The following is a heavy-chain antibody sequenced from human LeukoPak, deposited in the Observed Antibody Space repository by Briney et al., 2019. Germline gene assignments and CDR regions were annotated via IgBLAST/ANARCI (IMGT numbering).Heavy chain of an antibody. CDR1: GGSFSGYY. CDR3: ARLDIVATGFDY. Sequence: SETLSLTCAVYGGSFSGYYWSWIRQPPGKGLEWIGEINHSGSTNYNPSLKSRVTISVDTSKNQFSLKLSSVTAADTAVYYCARLDIVATGFDYWGQGTLVTVSS. V-gene: IGHV4-34*01. CDR2: INHSGST. J-gene: IGHJ4*02. D-gene: IGHD5-12*01.